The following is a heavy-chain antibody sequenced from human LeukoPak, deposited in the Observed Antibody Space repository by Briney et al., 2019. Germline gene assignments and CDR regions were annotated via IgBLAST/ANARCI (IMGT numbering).Heavy chain of an antibody. J-gene: IGHJ6*04. CDR3: ARDKLAVLLWFGEHSHGMDV. V-gene: IGHV3-21*01. CDR1: GFTFSSYS. CDR2: ISSSSSYI. Sequence: GGSLRLSCAASGFTFSSYSMNWVRQAPGKGLEWVSSISSSSSYICYADSVKGRFTISRDNAKNSLYLQMNSLRAEDTAVYYCARDKLAVLLWFGEHSHGMDVWGKGTTVTASS. D-gene: IGHD3-10*01.